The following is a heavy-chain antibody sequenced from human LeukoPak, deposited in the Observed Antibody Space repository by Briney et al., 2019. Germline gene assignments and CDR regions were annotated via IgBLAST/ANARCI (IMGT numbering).Heavy chain of an antibody. CDR3: ANRMDTAMVRGYRGADY. CDR2: IYYSGST. Sequence: PSETLSLTCTVSGGSISSNNYYWDWIRQPPGKGLEWIGSIYYSGSTYYNPSLKSRVTIPVDTSKNQFSLKLSSVTAADTAVYYCANRMDTAMVRGYRGADYWGQGTLVTVSS. J-gene: IGHJ4*02. CDR1: GGSISSNNYY. D-gene: IGHD5-18*01. V-gene: IGHV4-39*01.